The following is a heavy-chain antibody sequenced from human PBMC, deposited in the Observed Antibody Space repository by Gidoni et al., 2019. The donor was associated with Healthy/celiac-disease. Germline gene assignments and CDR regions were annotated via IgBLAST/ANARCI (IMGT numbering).Heavy chain of an antibody. CDR1: GCTFSSHG. CDR2: IWYDGSNK. J-gene: IGHJ4*02. V-gene: IGHV3-33*01. D-gene: IGHD5-18*01. CDR3: ARVFGRDTAMDVKDYFDY. Sequence: QVQLVESGGGVVQPGRSLRSSWAASGCTFSSHGMHWVRQAPGKGLEWVAVIWYDGSNKYYADSVKGRFTISRDNSKNTLYLQMNSLRAEDTAVYYCARVFGRDTAMDVKDYFDYWGQGTLVTVSS.